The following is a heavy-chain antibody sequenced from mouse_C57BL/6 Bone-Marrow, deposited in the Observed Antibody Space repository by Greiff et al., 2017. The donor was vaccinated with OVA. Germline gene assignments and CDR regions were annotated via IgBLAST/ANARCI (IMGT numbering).Heavy chain of an antibody. CDR1: GFTFSDYG. V-gene: IGHV5-17*01. D-gene: IGHD1-1*01. CDR2: ISSGSSTI. J-gene: IGHJ3*01. Sequence: EVQLVESGGGLVKPGGSLKLSCAASGFTFSDYGMHWVRQAPEKGLEWVAYISSGSSTIYYADTVKGRFTISRDNAKNTLFLQMTSLRSEDTAMYYCARGFYYYGSSYEWFAYWGQGTLVTVSA. CDR3: ARGFYYYGSSYEWFAY.